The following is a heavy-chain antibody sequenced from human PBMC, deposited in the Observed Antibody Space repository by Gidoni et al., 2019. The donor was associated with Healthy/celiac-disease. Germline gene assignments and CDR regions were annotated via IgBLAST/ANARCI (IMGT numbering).Heavy chain of an antibody. D-gene: IGHD3-10*01. J-gene: IGHJ6*02. CDR3: AREFGWFGDPAYDYYGMDV. V-gene: IGHV3-21*01. Sequence: EVQLVESGGGLVQPGGSLRLSCAAFGFTFRRYSLDWVRQAPGKGLEWVSSISSSSSYIYYADSVKGRCTISRDNAKNSLYLQMNSLRAEDTAVYYCAREFGWFGDPAYDYYGMDVWGQGTTVTVSS. CDR1: GFTFRRYS. CDR2: ISSSSSYI.